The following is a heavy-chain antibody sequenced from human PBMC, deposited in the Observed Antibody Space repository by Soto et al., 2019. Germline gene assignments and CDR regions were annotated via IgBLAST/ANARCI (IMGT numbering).Heavy chain of an antibody. CDR1: GYTFTSYG. CDR2: ISGYNGNS. D-gene: IGHD2-15*01. V-gene: IGHV1-18*01. J-gene: IGHJ4*02. CDR3: AREDIQDIVVVVVAPEGLGY. Sequence: QVQLVQSGAEVKKPGASVKVSCKASGYTFTSYGIGWVRQAPGQGLEWMGRISGYNGNSNYAQNLQGRVTMTTDTSTSTAYMELRSLRSDDTAVYYSAREDIQDIVVVVVAPEGLGYWGQGTLVTVSS.